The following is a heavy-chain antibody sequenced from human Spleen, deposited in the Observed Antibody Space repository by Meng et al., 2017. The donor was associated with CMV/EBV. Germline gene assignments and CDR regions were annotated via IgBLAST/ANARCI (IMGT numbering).Heavy chain of an antibody. CDR2: IIPIFGTA. J-gene: IGHJ3*02. D-gene: IGHD3-22*01. V-gene: IGHV1-69*05. CDR1: GGTFSSYA. CDR3: ARPPTMKIVPDTFHI. Sequence: SVKVSCKASGGTFSSYAISWVRQAPGQGLEWMGGIIPIFGTANYAQKFQGRVTITTDESTSTAYMELNSLRAEDTAVYYCARPPTMKIVPDTFHIWGQGTMVTVSS.